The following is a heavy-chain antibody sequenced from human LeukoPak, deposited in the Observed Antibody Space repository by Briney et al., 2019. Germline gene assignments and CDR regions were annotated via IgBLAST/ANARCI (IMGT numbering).Heavy chain of an antibody. Sequence: GASVKVSCKASGYTFTSYYMHWVRQAPGQGLEWMGIINPSGGSTSYAQKFQGRVTITRDTSASTAYMELSSLRSEDMAVYYCARDVLAVAGCDYWGQGTLVTVSS. V-gene: IGHV1-46*01. CDR3: ARDVLAVAGCDY. CDR1: GYTFTSYY. CDR2: INPSGGST. J-gene: IGHJ4*02. D-gene: IGHD6-19*01.